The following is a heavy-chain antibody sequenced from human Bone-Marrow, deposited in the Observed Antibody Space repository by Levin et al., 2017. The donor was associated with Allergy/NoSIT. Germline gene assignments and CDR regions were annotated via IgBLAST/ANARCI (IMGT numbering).Heavy chain of an antibody. D-gene: IGHD4-23*01. CDR3: ARATVTEGGWFDP. CDR2: IAHDGSKE. CDR1: GFTFTTYT. Sequence: SCAASGFTFTTYTMHWVRQAPGKGLDWVALIAHDGSKEYYANSVKGRFTISRDDSKNTLYLEMNSLRAEDTAAYYCARATVTEGGWFDPWGQGTLVTVSS. V-gene: IGHV3-30*04. J-gene: IGHJ5*02.